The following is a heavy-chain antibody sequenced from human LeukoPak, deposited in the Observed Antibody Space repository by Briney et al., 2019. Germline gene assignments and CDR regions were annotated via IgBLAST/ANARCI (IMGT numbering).Heavy chain of an antibody. CDR2: IWYDGSNK. Sequence: GGSLRLSCAASGFTFSSYGMHWVRQAPGKGLEWVAVIWYDGSNKYYADSVKGRFTISRDNSKNTLYLQMNSLRAEDTAVYYCAKPAVGATKWDYWGQGTLVTVSS. V-gene: IGHV3-33*06. CDR1: GFTFSSYG. J-gene: IGHJ4*02. CDR3: AKPAVGATKWDY. D-gene: IGHD1-26*01.